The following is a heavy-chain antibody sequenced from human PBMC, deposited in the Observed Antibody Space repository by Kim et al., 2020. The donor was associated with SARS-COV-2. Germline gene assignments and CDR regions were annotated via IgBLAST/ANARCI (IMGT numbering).Heavy chain of an antibody. CDR2: ITYSGGTP. CDR1: GFSFSSYA. CDR3: ATASCSGGSCYSDMDAFGV. J-gene: IGHJ3*01. D-gene: IGHD2-15*01. Sequence: GGSLRLSCATSGFSFSSYAMRWVRQAPGKGLEWVSLITYSGGTPYYTDSVKGRFTISRDNSKNTVYLQMNSLRVEDAAVYYCATASCSGGSCYSDMDAFGVWGQGEKVTVSS. V-gene: IGHV3-23*01.